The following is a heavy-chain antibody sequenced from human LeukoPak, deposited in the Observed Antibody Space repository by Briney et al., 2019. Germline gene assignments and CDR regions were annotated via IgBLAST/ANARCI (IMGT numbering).Heavy chain of an antibody. Sequence: SETLSLTCAVYGGSFSGYYWSWIRQPPGKGLEWIGEINHSGSTNYNPSLKSRVTISVDTSKNRFSLKLSSVTAADTAVYYCASSPGIAAAGTLFDYWGQGTLVTVSS. CDR2: INHSGST. V-gene: IGHV4-34*01. CDR3: ASSPGIAAAGTLFDY. D-gene: IGHD6-13*01. CDR1: GGSFSGYY. J-gene: IGHJ4*02.